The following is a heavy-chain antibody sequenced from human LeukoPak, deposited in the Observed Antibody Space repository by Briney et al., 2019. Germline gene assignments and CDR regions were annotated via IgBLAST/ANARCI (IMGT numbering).Heavy chain of an antibody. J-gene: IGHJ4*02. D-gene: IGHD2-2*01. Sequence: GESLKISCRGSGYSFTTYWIGWVRQMPGKGLEWMGIIYPGDSDTRYSPSFQGQVTMSADKSINTAYLQSSSLKASDTAMYYCARRQGCSSTSCPPDSWGQGTLVTVSS. V-gene: IGHV5-51*01. CDR1: GYSFTTYW. CDR3: ARRQGCSSTSCPPDS. CDR2: IYPGDSDT.